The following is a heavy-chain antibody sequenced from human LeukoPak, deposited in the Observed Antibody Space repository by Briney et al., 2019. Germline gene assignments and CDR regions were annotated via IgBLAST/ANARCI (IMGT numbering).Heavy chain of an antibody. Sequence: GASVKVSCKASGYTFTSYAIHWVRQAPGQRLEWMGWIHADSGNTKYSQKLQGRVTIARDTPASTIYMELSSLRFEDTAVYFCTIGLAGDWNAFDIWGLGTMVTVSS. V-gene: IGHV1-3*01. CDR2: IHADSGNT. CDR1: GYTFTSYA. CDR3: TIGLAGDWNAFDI. J-gene: IGHJ3*02. D-gene: IGHD6-19*01.